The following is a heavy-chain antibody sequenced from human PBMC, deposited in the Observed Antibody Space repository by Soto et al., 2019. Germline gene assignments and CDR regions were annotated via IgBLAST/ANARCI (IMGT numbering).Heavy chain of an antibody. D-gene: IGHD5-12*01. Sequence: SETLSLTCTVSNGSISSPIYYWGWIRQPPGKGLEWIGSIHQTGSTNYNPSLQGRVTISVDTSKNQFSLKLSSVTAADTAVYYCARGRSGYDYSHWGQGTLVTVSS. J-gene: IGHJ4*02. V-gene: IGHV4-39*01. CDR2: IHQTGST. CDR1: NGSISSPIYY. CDR3: ARGRSGYDYSH.